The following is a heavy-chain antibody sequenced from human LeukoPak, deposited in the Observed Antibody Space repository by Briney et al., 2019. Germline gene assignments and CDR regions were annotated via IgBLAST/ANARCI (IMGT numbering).Heavy chain of an antibody. CDR2: IYYSGST. D-gene: IGHD3-3*01. CDR1: GGSISSGGYY. CDR3: ATLTYYDFWSGYPPYYFDY. V-gene: IGHV4-31*03. J-gene: IGHJ4*02. Sequence: SQTLSLTCTVSGGSISSGGYYWSWIRQHPGKGLEWIGYIYYSGSTYYNPSLKSRVTISVDTSKNQFSLKLSSVTAADTAVYYCATLTYYDFWSGYPPYYFDYWGQGTLVTVSS.